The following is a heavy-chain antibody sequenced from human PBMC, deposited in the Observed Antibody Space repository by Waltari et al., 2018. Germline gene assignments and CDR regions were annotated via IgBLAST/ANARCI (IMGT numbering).Heavy chain of an antibody. CDR3: TTDTPYLNYMDV. CDR2: IKKNTDGGTT. J-gene: IGHJ6*03. V-gene: IGHV3-15*01. D-gene: IGHD2-15*01. Sequence: QLVESGGGLVKPGGSLRLSCAASGFTFTNAWMSWVRQAPGKGLEGGGRIKKNTDGGTTDYAAPVKGRFTISRDDSKTTVFLQMNSLKSEDTAVYYCTTDTPYLNYMDVWGRGTTVTVSS. CDR1: GFTFTNAW.